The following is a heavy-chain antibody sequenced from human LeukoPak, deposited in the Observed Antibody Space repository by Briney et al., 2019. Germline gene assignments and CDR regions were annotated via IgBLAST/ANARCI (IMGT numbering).Heavy chain of an antibody. Sequence: GGTLRLSCAASGFTFRNYGMNWVRQAPGKGLEWLSGISPRGGGTYYADSVKGRYTISRDDSKNTLSLQMNSLTVEDTAVYYCARDLAWGAFDYWGQGTLVTVSS. CDR1: GFTFRNYG. J-gene: IGHJ4*02. V-gene: IGHV3-23*01. CDR2: ISPRGGGT. D-gene: IGHD7-27*01. CDR3: ARDLAWGAFDY.